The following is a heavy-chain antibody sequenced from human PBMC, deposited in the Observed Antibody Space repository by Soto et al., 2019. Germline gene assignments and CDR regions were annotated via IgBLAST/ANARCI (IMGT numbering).Heavy chain of an antibody. Sequence: GASVKVSCKASGGTFSSYAISWVRQAPGQGLEWMGGIIPIFGTANYAQKFQGRVTMTRDTSTNTAYMELRSLRSDDTAVYYCARHGSSTDFDYWGQGALVTVSS. D-gene: IGHD5-12*01. CDR3: ARHGSSTDFDY. V-gene: IGHV1-69*05. J-gene: IGHJ4*02. CDR1: GGTFSSYA. CDR2: IIPIFGTA.